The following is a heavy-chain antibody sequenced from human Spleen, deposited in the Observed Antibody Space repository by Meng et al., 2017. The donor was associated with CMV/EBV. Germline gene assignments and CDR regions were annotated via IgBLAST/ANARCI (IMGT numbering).Heavy chain of an antibody. D-gene: IGHD2-2*01. Sequence: GESLKISCEGSGFTFSRYSFNWVRQAPGKGLEWVSAISSGSSFIYYPDSVKGRFTISRDNDKNSLYLQMNSLRAEDTGVYYCARDLLTRIVVVPTTQRGEPNWFDPWGQGTLVTVSS. CDR3: ARDLLTRIVVVPTTQRGEPNWFDP. CDR1: GFTFSRYS. J-gene: IGHJ5*02. V-gene: IGHV3-21*01. CDR2: ISSGSSFI.